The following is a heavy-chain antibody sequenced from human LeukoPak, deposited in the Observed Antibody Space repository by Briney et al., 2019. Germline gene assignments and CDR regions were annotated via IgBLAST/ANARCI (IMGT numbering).Heavy chain of an antibody. D-gene: IGHD2-2*01. CDR3: AIPSPAAPYNWLDP. CDR2: ISAYNGNT. V-gene: IGHV1-18*01. CDR1: GYTFTSYG. Sequence: ASVKVSCKASGYTFTSYGISWVRQAPGQGLEGMGWISAYNGNTNYAQKLQGRVTMTTDTSTSTAYMELRSLRSDDTAVYYCAIPSPAAPYNWLDPWGQGTLVTVSS. J-gene: IGHJ5*02.